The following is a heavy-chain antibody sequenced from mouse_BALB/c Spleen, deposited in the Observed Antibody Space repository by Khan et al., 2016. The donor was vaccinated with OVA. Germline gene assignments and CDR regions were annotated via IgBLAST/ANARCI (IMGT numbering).Heavy chain of an antibody. J-gene: IGHJ3*01. V-gene: IGHV5-17*02. D-gene: IGHD1-1*01. Sequence: EVELVESGGGLVQPGGSRKLSCAASGFTFSSFGMHWFRQAPEKGLEWVAYISSGSSTIYYADTVKGRFTISRDHPKNTLFLQMTSLRSADTALFYCVRDYYGSSYMTYWGQGTLVTVSA. CDR1: GFTFSSFG. CDR3: VRDYYGSSYMTY. CDR2: ISSGSSTI.